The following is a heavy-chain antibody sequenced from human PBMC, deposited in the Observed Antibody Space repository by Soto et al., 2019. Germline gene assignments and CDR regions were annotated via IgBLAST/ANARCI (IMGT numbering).Heavy chain of an antibody. Sequence: SVKVSCKASGGTFSSYAISWVRQAPGQGLERMGGIIPIFGTANYAQKFQGRVTITADESTSTAYMELSSLRSEDTAVYFCARSGATRQPFDYWGQGTLVTVSS. V-gene: IGHV1-69*13. CDR2: IIPIFGTA. J-gene: IGHJ4*02. CDR3: ARSGATRQPFDY. D-gene: IGHD1-26*01. CDR1: GGTFSSYA.